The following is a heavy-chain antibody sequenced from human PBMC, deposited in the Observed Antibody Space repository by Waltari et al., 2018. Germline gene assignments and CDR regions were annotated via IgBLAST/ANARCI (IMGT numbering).Heavy chain of an antibody. CDR1: GYTFTSYD. J-gene: IGHJ3*02. CDR2: MNTNSGNT. V-gene: IGHV1-8*03. D-gene: IGHD2-15*01. Sequence: QVQLVQSGAEVKKPGASVKVSCKASGYTFTSYDINWVRQAPGQGLEWMGWMNTNSGNTGYAQKFQGRVTITRNTSISTAYMELSSLRSEDTAVYYCARGVVKAATREDAFDIWGQGTMVTVSS. CDR3: ARGVVKAATREDAFDI.